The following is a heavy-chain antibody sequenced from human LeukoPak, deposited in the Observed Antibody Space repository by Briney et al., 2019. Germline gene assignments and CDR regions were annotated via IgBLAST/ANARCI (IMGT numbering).Heavy chain of an antibody. V-gene: IGHV1-2*06. CDR2: INPNSGGT. Sequence: ASVKVSCKASGYTFTGYYMHWVRQAPGQGLEWMGRINPNSGGTNYAQKFQGRVTMTRDTSISTAYMELSRLRSDDTAVYHCARDIYGDYSFDYWGQGTLVTVSS. CDR3: ARDIYGDYSFDY. J-gene: IGHJ4*02. CDR1: GYTFTGYY. D-gene: IGHD4-17*01.